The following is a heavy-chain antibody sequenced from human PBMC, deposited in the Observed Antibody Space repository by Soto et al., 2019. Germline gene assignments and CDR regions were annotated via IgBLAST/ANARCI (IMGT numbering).Heavy chain of an antibody. J-gene: IGHJ3*02. CDR3: ARESLIWSGYYTGSGAFDI. Sequence: QVQLQESGPGLVKPSETLSLICTVAGGSVSSGDSYSSWIRQSPGKGLEWMGYIYYSGDTYYNPSLKSRLTISLDSSKIQFSLTLSSVTAADTAVYYCARESLIWSGYYTGSGAFDIWGQGTMVTVSS. CDR2: IYYSGDT. CDR1: GGSVSSGDSY. D-gene: IGHD3-3*01. V-gene: IGHV4-30-4*08.